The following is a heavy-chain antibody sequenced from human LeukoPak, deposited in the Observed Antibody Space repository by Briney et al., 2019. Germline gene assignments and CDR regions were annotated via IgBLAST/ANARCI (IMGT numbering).Heavy chain of an antibody. Sequence: PGGSLRLSCAASGFIFSDYYMSWIRQAPGKGLEWVSYISSGGSSIYYADSVKGRFTISRDNAKNSLYLQMNSLRAEDTAVYYCARDLYRIVVVPHYFDYWGQGTLVTVSS. CDR2: ISSGGSSI. CDR3: ARDLYRIVVVPHYFDY. V-gene: IGHV3-11*04. CDR1: GFIFSDYY. D-gene: IGHD3-22*01. J-gene: IGHJ4*02.